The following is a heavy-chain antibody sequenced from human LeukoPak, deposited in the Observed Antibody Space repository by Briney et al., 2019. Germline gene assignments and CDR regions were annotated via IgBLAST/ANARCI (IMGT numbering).Heavy chain of an antibody. J-gene: IGHJ5*02. V-gene: IGHV1-2*02. CDR1: GYTFTAYY. CDR3: AKDRPPGYCSSTSCPGENWFDP. D-gene: IGHD2-2*01. Sequence: GASVKVSCKASGYTFTAYYIHWVRQAPGQGLEWMGWINPNSGGTNYAQRFQGRVTMTRDTSITTAYMELSRLRSDDTAIYYCAKDRPPGYCSSTSCPGENWFDPWGQGTLVTVSS. CDR2: INPNSGGT.